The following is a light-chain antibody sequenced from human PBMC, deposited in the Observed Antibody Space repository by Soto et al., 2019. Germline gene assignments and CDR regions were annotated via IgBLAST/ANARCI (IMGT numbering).Light chain of an antibody. CDR3: LQHKSYPRT. J-gene: IGKJ1*01. V-gene: IGKV1D-8*03. CDR2: DDA. CDR1: QGISSY. Sequence: VIWMTQSQSLLSGSTGDRVTSSCRMSQGISSYLAWYQQKTGKAPKIMIYDDASLESGGPSRFSGSGSGTEFNLTNSRLQPEDFATYYCLQHKSYPRTCGRGTKVDIK.